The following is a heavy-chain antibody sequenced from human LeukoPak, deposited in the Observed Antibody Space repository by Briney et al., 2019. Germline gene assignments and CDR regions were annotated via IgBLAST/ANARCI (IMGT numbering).Heavy chain of an antibody. V-gene: IGHV3-20*04. CDR2: INWNGGST. D-gene: IGHD5-18*01. Sequence: GGSLRLSCAASGFTFSSYGMSWVRQAPGKGLEWVSGINWNGGSTGYADSVKGRFTISRDNAKNSLYLQMNSLRAEDAAVYYCARDTTAIGFYYFDYWGQGTLVTVSS. CDR3: ARDTTAIGFYYFDY. CDR1: GFTFSSYG. J-gene: IGHJ4*02.